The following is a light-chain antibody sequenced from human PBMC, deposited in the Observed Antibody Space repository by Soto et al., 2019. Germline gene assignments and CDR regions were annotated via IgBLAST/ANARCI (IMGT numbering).Light chain of an antibody. CDR2: SNN. CDR3: AAWDDSLNGRV. CDR1: SSNIGSNT. Sequence: QSVLTQPPSASGTPGQRVTISCSGSSSNIGSNTVNWYQQLPGTAPKLLIYSNNQRPSGVPDRSSGSKSGTSVSLAISGLQSEDEADYYCAAWDDSLNGRVFGGGTKLTVL. J-gene: IGLJ2*01. V-gene: IGLV1-44*01.